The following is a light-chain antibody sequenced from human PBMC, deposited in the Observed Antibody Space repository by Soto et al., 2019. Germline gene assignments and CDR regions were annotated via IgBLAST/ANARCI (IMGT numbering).Light chain of an antibody. J-gene: IGKJ1*01. V-gene: IGKV1-17*01. CDR3: QQSYSSPQT. CDR1: QGIRND. Sequence: DFQMTQSAAYISASAGARVTITCRAIQGIRNDLGWYQQIPGKAPKRLIYDASNLQSGVPSRFRGSGSGTDVTLTISSLQPEDFAIYYCQQSYSSPQTFGQGTKVDNK. CDR2: DAS.